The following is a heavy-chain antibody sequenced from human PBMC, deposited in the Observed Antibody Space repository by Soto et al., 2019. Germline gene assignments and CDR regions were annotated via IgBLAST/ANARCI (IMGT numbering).Heavy chain of an antibody. CDR3: ARFGIEGDLAVAGPDY. CDR1: GYTFKNYY. V-gene: IGHV1-2*02. Sequence: ASVKVSCKASGYTFKNYYIHWVRQAPGKGLEWMGWINPTTGDTKFIRKFQGRVTVTRDTSVNTAYLELPSLTSDDTAMYYCARFGIEGDLAVAGPDYWGQGTLVTVSS. D-gene: IGHD6-19*01. J-gene: IGHJ4*02. CDR2: INPTTGDT.